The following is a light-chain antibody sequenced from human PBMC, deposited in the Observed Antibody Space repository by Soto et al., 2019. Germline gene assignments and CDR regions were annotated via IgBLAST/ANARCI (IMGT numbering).Light chain of an antibody. CDR3: QQYGISPLT. CDR1: QSVSSIY. CDR2: DAS. J-gene: IGKJ4*01. V-gene: IGKV3D-20*01. Sequence: EIVLTQSPATLSLSPGERATLSCGASQSVSSIYLAWYQQKPRLAPRLLIYDASNRATGIPDKFSGSGSGTDFTLTISRLEPEDFAVYYCQQYGISPLTFGGGTKVEIK.